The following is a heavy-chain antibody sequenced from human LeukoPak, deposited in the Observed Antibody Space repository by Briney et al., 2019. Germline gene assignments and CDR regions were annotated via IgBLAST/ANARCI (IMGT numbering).Heavy chain of an antibody. D-gene: IGHD3-10*01. J-gene: IGHJ6*02. Sequence: GESLKISCKGSGYSFTSYWIGWVRQMPGKGLEWMGIIYPGDSDTRYSPSFQGQVTISADKSISTAYLQWSSLKASDTAMYYCARQIRDYGSGISNLHYYGMDVWGQGTTVTVSS. V-gene: IGHV5-51*01. CDR1: GYSFTSYW. CDR2: IYPGDSDT. CDR3: ARQIRDYGSGISNLHYYGMDV.